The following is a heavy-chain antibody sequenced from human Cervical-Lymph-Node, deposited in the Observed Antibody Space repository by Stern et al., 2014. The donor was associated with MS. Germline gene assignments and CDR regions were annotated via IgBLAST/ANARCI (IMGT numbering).Heavy chain of an antibody. Sequence: VQLVQSGAGVVQPGRSLRPSCAASGFSFSRYAMHWVRQAPGKGLEWAAFIWYDGSNPCYADSVTGRVTISRDNFKNTLYLQMNSLRAEDTAVYYCASAYSSSHYYFDYWGQGTLVTVSS. CDR2: IWYDGSNP. D-gene: IGHD6-13*01. V-gene: IGHV3-33*01. CDR3: ASAYSSSHYYFDY. J-gene: IGHJ4*02. CDR1: GFSFSRYA.